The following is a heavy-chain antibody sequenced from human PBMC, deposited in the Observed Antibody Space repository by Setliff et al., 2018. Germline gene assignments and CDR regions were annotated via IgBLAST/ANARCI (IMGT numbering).Heavy chain of an antibody. V-gene: IGHV1-18*01. Sequence: ASVKVSCKASGYNFSSYAISWVRQAPGQGIEWLGWISVYSGNTDYAQNFHGIVTMTADTSTITAYMEWRSLTSDDTAVYYCARRPRAVYGSGRRNWFLNYWGQVTLVTVSA. D-gene: IGHD3-10*01. CDR2: ISVYSGNT. J-gene: IGHJ4*02. CDR3: ARRPRAVYGSGRRNWFLNY. CDR1: GYNFSSYA.